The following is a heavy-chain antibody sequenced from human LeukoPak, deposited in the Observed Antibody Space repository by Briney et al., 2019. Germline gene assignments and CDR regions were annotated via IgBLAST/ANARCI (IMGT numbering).Heavy chain of an antibody. J-gene: IGHJ4*02. V-gene: IGHV3-23*01. D-gene: IGHD6-19*01. CDR2: FSVSAGST. CDR3: AKVYATGWSYFDY. CDR1: GFRFSSYA. Sequence: GASLRLSCVASGFRFSSYAMTWVRQAPGKGLEWVSGFSVSAGSTYYAGSVEGRFTISRDNSKNTLYLDMNSLRAEDTAVYFCAKVYATGWSYFDYWGQGTLVTVSS.